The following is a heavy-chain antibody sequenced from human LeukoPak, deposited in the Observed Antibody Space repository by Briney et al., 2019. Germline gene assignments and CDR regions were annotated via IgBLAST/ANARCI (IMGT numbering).Heavy chain of an antibody. CDR1: GGSFSGYY. Sequence: PSETLSLTCAVYGGSFSGYYWSWIRQPPGKGLEWIGEINHSGSTNYNPSLKSRVTISVDTSKNQFSLKLSSVTAADTAVYYCAREPYYYGSGSYYSFDYWGQGTLDTVSS. V-gene: IGHV4-34*01. CDR2: INHSGST. J-gene: IGHJ4*02. CDR3: AREPYYYGSGSYYSFDY. D-gene: IGHD3-10*01.